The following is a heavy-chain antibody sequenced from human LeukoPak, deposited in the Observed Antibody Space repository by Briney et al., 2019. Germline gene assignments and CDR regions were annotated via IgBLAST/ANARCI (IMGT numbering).Heavy chain of an antibody. CDR3: ARGFLEWLYLDY. J-gene: IGHJ4*02. D-gene: IGHD3-3*01. Sequence: VASVKVSCKASGHTFTSYYMHWVRQAPGQGLEWMGIINPSGGSTSYAQKFQGRVTMTRDTSTSTVYMELSSLGSEDTAVYYCARGFLEWLYLDYWGQGTLVTVSS. CDR2: INPSGGST. CDR1: GHTFTSYY. V-gene: IGHV1-46*01.